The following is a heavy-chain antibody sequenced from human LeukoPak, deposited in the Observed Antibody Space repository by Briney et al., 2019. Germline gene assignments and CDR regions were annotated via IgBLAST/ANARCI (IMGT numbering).Heavy chain of an antibody. CDR1: GFTFSSYS. CDR2: ISSTSNYI. CDR3: ARDDRYSYGYSQSGHFDY. J-gene: IGHJ4*02. V-gene: IGHV3-21*01. Sequence: AGSLRLSCAASGFTFSSYSMNWVRPAPGKGLEWVSSISSTSNYIYYADSVKGRFTISRDNAKTSLYLQMNSLRAEDTAVYYCARDDRYSYGYSQSGHFDYWGQGILVAVSS. D-gene: IGHD5-18*01.